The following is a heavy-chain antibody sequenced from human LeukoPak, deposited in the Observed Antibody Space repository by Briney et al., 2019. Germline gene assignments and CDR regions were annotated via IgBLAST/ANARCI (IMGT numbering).Heavy chain of an antibody. CDR3: ARDLNSLERRPNYFDY. CDR1: GYSISSGYY. Sequence: NPSETLSLTCTVSGYSISSGYYWGWIRQPPGKGLEWIGSIYHSGSTYYNPSLKSRVTISVDTSKNQFSLKLSSVTAADTAVYYCARDLNSLERRPNYFDYWGQGTLVTVSS. CDR2: IYHSGST. V-gene: IGHV4-38-2*02. D-gene: IGHD1-1*01. J-gene: IGHJ4*02.